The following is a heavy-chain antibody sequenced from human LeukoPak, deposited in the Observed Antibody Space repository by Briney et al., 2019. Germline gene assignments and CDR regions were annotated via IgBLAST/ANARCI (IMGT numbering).Heavy chain of an antibody. Sequence: GEALKISCKVSGYSFTSYCIGWVRQVPGKGLEWMGIIYPGESGPTYSRSFQGHVTISVDKSINTAYLQWSSLQPSATAMYYCGMSGDRVPLQDDVFDAWAQGTMATV. CDR1: GYSFTSYC. CDR3: GMSGDRVPLQDDVFDA. CDR2: IYPGESGP. J-gene: IGHJ3*01. D-gene: IGHD5/OR15-5a*01. V-gene: IGHV5-51*01.